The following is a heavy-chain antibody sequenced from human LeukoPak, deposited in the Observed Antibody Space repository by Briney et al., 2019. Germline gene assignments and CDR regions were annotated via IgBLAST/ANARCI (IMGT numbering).Heavy chain of an antibody. D-gene: IGHD3-10*01. CDR1: GDSVSSNSVV. Sequence: SQTLSLTCAISGDSVSSNSVVWNWIRQSPSRGLEWLGRTYYRSKWYTEYAISVKSRIAINPDTSKNQFSLQLNSMTPEDTAVYYCTRGAFYRGSVSPTFDYWGQGTLVTVSS. V-gene: IGHV6-1*01. CDR3: TRGAFYRGSVSPTFDY. J-gene: IGHJ4*02. CDR2: TYYRSKWYT.